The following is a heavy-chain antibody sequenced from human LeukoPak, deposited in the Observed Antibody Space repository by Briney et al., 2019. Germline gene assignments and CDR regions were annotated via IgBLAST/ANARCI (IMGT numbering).Heavy chain of an antibody. CDR2: ISSNGGGT. V-gene: IGHV3-64D*06. J-gene: IGHJ1*01. CDR3: VSGYCSGGSCLGDGYFQH. D-gene: IGHD2-15*01. Sequence: GGSLRLSCSASGFTFSSYAMHWVRQAPGKGLEYVSAISSNGGGTYYADSVKGRFTISRDNSKNTLYLQMSSLRAEDTAVYYCVSGYCSGGSCLGDGYFQHWGQGTLVTVSS. CDR1: GFTFSSYA.